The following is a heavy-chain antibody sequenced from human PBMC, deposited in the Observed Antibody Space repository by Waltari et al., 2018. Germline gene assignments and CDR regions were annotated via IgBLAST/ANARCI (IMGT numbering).Heavy chain of an antibody. V-gene: IGHV3-43*01. J-gene: IGHJ3*01. CDR3: AKEKYGTKWTAFDF. Sequence: EVQLVESGGVVVQPGGSLRLSCAASGFSFGDFSMHWVRLVPGKGLQWVSRIGRRCVATFYADSVRGRATISRDNGGNFLYLQMTRLTTEDTALYFCAKEKYGTKWTAFDFWGRGTMVTVSS. CDR2: IGRRCVAT. D-gene: IGHD2-8*01. CDR1: GFSFGDFS.